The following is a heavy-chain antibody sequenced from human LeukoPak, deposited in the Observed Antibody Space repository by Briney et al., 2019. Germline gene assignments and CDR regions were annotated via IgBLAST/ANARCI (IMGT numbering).Heavy chain of an antibody. D-gene: IGHD1-26*01. CDR3: ARDLGGSYSSETWFDP. V-gene: IGHV4-59*12. J-gene: IGHJ5*02. Sequence: KPSETLSLTCTVSGGSISSYYWNWIRQPPGKGLEWIGYIYYSGNTNYNPSLKSRVTISADTSKNRFSLRLSSVTAADTAVYYCARDLGGSYSSETWFDPWGQGTLVTVSS. CDR2: IYYSGNT. CDR1: GGSISSYY.